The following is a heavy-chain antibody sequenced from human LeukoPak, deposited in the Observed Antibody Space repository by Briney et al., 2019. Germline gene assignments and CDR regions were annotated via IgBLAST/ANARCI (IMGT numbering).Heavy chain of an antibody. Sequence: GGPLGPPGAASGFPLGIFWWGWFRKPQGKGWGWVANIKQDGSERYYVDSVKGRFTISRDNAKKSLYLQMNSLRAEDTAVYYCARYGSYLDAIDMWGQGTMVTVSS. D-gene: IGHD1-26*01. CDR3: ARYGSYLDAIDM. CDR2: IKQDGSER. CDR1: GFPLGIFW. J-gene: IGHJ3*02. V-gene: IGHV3-7*01.